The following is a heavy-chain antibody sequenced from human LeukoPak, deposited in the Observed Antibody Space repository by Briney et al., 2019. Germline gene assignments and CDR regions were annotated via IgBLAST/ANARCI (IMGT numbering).Heavy chain of an antibody. V-gene: IGHV4-59*01. Sequence: PSETLSLTCTVSGGSISSYYWSWIRQPPGKGLEWVGHIYYLGSTNYNPSLKSRVTISIDTSKDYFSLKLNSVIAADTAVYYCARDRPGSYWYFDLWGRGTLVTVSS. CDR3: ARDRPGSYWYFDL. CDR1: GGSISSYY. D-gene: IGHD3-10*01. J-gene: IGHJ2*01. CDR2: IYYLGST.